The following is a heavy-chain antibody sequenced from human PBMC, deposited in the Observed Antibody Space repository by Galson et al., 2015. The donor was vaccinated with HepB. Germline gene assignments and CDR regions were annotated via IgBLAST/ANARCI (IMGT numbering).Heavy chain of an antibody. Sequence: TLSLTCAVFGGSLSGFRWNWIRQSPVKGLEWIGEINHGGTTNYNPSLKSRLTISIDTFKSQFSLELKSVTAADTAIFYCARSRVRSMPDWYFGLWGRGTLVTVSS. J-gene: IGHJ2*01. CDR1: GGSLSGFR. V-gene: IGHV4-34*01. D-gene: IGHD2/OR15-2a*01. CDR2: INHGGTT. CDR3: ARSRVRSMPDWYFGL.